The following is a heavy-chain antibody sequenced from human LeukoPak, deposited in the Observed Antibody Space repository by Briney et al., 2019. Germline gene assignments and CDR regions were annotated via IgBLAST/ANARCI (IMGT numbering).Heavy chain of an antibody. CDR2: IYYSGST. CDR1: GGSISSSSYY. V-gene: IGHV4-39*01. CDR3: ARRARGFGESPFDY. D-gene: IGHD3-10*01. Sequence: PSETLSLTCTVSGGSISSSSYYWGWIRQPPGKGLKWIGSIYYSGSTYYNPSLKSRVTISVDTSKNQFSLKLSSVTAADTAVYYCARRARGFGESPFDYWGQGTLVTVSS. J-gene: IGHJ4*02.